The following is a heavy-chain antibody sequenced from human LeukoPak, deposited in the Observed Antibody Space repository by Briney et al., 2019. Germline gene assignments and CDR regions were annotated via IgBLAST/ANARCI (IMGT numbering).Heavy chain of an antibody. CDR1: GGSISSYF. CDR3: ARGPRNSDWYSIDY. Sequence: SETLSLTCTVSGGSISSYFWSWIRQPAGKGLEWIGRIYTSGSTDYTPSLKSRVTMSVDTSKNQFPLKLNSVTAADTAVYYCARGPRNSDWYSIDYWGQGTLATVSS. D-gene: IGHD6-19*01. CDR2: IYTSGST. V-gene: IGHV4-4*07. J-gene: IGHJ4*02.